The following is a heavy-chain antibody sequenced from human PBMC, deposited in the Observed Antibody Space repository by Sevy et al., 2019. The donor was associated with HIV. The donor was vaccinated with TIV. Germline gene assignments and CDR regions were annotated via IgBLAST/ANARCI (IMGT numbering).Heavy chain of an antibody. CDR1: GFTFSDYY. CDR3: ARENTMIEEPGWFDP. V-gene: IGHV3-11*01. CDR2: ISRSGSTI. Sequence: GGSMRLSCAASGFTFSDYYMSWIRQAPGKGLEWVSYISRSGSTINYADSVKGRFTISRDNAKNSLYLQINSLRAEDTAVYYCARENTMIEEPGWFDPWGQGTLVTVSS. J-gene: IGHJ5*02. D-gene: IGHD3-22*01.